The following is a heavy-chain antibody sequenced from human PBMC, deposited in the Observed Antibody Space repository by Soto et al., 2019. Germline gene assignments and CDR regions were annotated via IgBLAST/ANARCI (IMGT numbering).Heavy chain of an antibody. V-gene: IGHV3-23*01. D-gene: IGHD5-12*01. CDR3: AKGTGVLATPGGAFNI. CDR1: GFRFSRYA. CDR2: ISGSGADS. Sequence: QLLESGGGLAQPGGSLRLSCAASGFRFSRYAMSWVRQAPGKGLERVSTISGSGADSYDADSVKGRFIISRDNSRTPLSLQMYSLRADDTAVYYCAKGTGVLATPGGAFNIWGQGTVVTFSS. J-gene: IGHJ3*02.